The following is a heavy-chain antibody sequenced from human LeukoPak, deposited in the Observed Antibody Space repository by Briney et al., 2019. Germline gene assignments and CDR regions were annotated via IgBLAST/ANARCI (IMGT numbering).Heavy chain of an antibody. D-gene: IGHD6-19*01. J-gene: IGHJ5*02. CDR1: GGTFNSYV. CDR2: IIPLFDTA. V-gene: IGHV1-69*06. CDR3: ARGSSGISSWFDP. Sequence: GASVRVSCKASGGTFNSYVISWVRQAPGQGLEWMGGIIPLFDTATCAQKFQDRVTITADTSTSTVYMELSSLRSEGTAVYFCARGSSGISSWFDPWGQGTLVTVSS.